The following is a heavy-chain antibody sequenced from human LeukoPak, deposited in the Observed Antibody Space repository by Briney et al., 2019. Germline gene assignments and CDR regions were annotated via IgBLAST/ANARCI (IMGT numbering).Heavy chain of an antibody. CDR2: INPNSGGT. D-gene: IGHD2-21*02. CDR3: ARDDSSTAFDI. Sequence: ASVKVSCKASGGTFSSYAISWVRQAPGQGLEWMGWINPNSGGTNYAQKFQGWVTMTRDTSISTAYMELSRLRSDDTAVYYCARDDSSTAFDIWGQGTMVTVSS. J-gene: IGHJ3*02. CDR1: GGTFSSYA. V-gene: IGHV1-2*04.